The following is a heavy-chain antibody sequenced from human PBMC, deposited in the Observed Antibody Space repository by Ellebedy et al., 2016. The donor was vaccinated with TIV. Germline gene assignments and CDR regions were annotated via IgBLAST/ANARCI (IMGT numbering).Heavy chain of an antibody. CDR3: ALENYDILTGYYSAFDI. J-gene: IGHJ3*02. V-gene: IGHV4-59*01. D-gene: IGHD3-9*01. CDR2: FYYSGST. Sequence: PSETLSLTCSVSGGSISSYFWTWIRQPPGKGLEWVGNFYYSGSTNYNPSLKSRVTISLDTSKNQFSLNLTSVTAADTAVYYCALENYDILTGYYSAFDIWGQGTMVTVSS. CDR1: GGSISSYF.